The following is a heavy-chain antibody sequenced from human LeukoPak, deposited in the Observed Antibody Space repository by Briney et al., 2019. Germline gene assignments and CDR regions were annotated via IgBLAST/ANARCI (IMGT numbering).Heavy chain of an antibody. CDR1: GFTFSSYS. J-gene: IGHJ4*02. Sequence: PGGSLRLSCAASGFTFSSYSMNWVRQAPGKGLESVSSISSSSSYIYYADSVKGRFTISRDNAKNSLYLQMNSLRAEDTAVYYCAKSIAVAGFDYWGQGTLVTVSS. D-gene: IGHD6-19*01. V-gene: IGHV3-21*01. CDR3: AKSIAVAGFDY. CDR2: ISSSSSYI.